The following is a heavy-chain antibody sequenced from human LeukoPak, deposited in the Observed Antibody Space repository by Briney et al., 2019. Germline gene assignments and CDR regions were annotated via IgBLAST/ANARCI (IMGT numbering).Heavy chain of an antibody. J-gene: IGHJ4*02. CDR3: ARPSGYSYGYGIDY. V-gene: IGHV4-39*01. CDR2: IYYSGST. Sequence: PSETLSLTCTVSGGSISSSSYYWGWIRQPPGKGLEWIGSIYYSGSTYYNPSLKSRVTISVDTSKNQFSLKLSSVTAADTAVYYCARPSGYSYGYGIDYWGQGTLVTASS. CDR1: GGSISSSSYY. D-gene: IGHD5-18*01.